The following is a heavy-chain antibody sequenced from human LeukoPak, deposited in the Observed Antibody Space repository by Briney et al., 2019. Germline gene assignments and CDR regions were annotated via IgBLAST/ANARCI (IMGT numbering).Heavy chain of an antibody. CDR3: TTEGPRFWTGYDPMDY. CDR1: GFTFSNAW. V-gene: IGHV3-15*01. J-gene: IGHJ4*02. Sequence: GGSLRLSCAASGFTFSNAWMSWVRQAPGKGLQWVGRIKSKTDGGTIDYAAPVKGRFTISRDDSKTTLYLQMNSLKTEDTAIYFCTTEGPRFWTGYDPMDYWGQGTLVTVSS. CDR2: IKSKTDGGTI. D-gene: IGHD3/OR15-3a*01.